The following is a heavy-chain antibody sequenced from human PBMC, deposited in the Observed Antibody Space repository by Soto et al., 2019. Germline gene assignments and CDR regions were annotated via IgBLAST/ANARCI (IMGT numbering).Heavy chain of an antibody. CDR3: ATRLIAAAGLGC. V-gene: IGHV1-24*01. D-gene: IGHD6-13*01. CDR1: GYTLTELS. CDR2: FDPEDGET. Sequence: VKVSCKVSGYTLTELSMHWVRQAPGKGLEWMGGFDPEDGETIYAQKFQGRVTMTEDTSTDTAYMELSSLRSEDTAVYYCATRLIAAAGLGCWGQGTLVTVSS. J-gene: IGHJ4*02.